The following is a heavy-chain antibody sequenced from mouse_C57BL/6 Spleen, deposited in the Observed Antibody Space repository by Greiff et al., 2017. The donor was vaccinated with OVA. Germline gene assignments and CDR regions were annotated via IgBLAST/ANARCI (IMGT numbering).Heavy chain of an antibody. Sequence: VQLQQSGAELARPGASVKMSCKASGYTFTSYTMHWVKQRPGQGLEWIGYINPSSGYTKYNQKFKDKATLTADKSSSTAYMQLSSLTSEDSAVYYCARSFDGYSDWYFDVWGTGTTVTVSS. CDR1: GYTFTSYT. V-gene: IGHV1-4*01. CDR3: ARSFDGYSDWYFDV. CDR2: INPSSGYT. J-gene: IGHJ1*03. D-gene: IGHD2-3*01.